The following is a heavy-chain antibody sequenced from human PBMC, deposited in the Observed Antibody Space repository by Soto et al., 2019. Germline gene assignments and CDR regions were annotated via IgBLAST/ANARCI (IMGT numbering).Heavy chain of an antibody. D-gene: IGHD3-10*01. V-gene: IGHV4-31*03. J-gene: IGHJ6*02. Sequence: PSETLSLTCTFSGGSISSGGYYWSWIRQHPGKGLEWIGYIYYSGSTYYNPSLKSRVTISVDTSKNQFSLKLSSVTAADTAVYYCARDPRSGSYGNGMDVWGQGTTVTVSS. CDR2: IYYSGST. CDR3: ARDPRSGSYGNGMDV. CDR1: GGSISSGGYY.